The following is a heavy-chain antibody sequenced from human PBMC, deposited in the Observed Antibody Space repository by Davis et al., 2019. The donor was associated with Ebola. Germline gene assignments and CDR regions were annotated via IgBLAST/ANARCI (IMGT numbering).Heavy chain of an antibody. J-gene: IGHJ4*02. Sequence: SVKVSCKASGGTFSSHAISWVRQAPGQGLEWMGGIIPIFPITYYAQKFQGRVTMTADESTSTAYMELSSLRSEDTAVYYCARHRRTGYYYIFDYWGQGTLVTVSS. D-gene: IGHD3-22*01. V-gene: IGHV1-69*13. CDR1: GGTFSSHA. CDR2: IIPIFPIT. CDR3: ARHRRTGYYYIFDY.